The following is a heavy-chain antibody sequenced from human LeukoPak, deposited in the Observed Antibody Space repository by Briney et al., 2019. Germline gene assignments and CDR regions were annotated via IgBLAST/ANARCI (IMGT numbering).Heavy chain of an antibody. J-gene: IGHJ3*02. CDR1: GFTFSSYA. V-gene: IGHV3-23*01. D-gene: IGHD3-3*01. CDR2: INRSGGSP. CDR3: AKVARVLRFLEWFHDAFDI. Sequence: PGGSLRLSCAASGFTFSSYAMSWVRQAPVKGLEWVSAINRSGGSPYSADSVKGRFTISRDNSKNTLYLQMNSLRAEDTAVYYCAKVARVLRFLEWFHDAFDIWGQGTMVTVSS.